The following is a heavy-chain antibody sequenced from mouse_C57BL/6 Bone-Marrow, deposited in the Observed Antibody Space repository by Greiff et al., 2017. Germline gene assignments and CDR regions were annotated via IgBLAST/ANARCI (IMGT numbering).Heavy chain of an antibody. CDR1: GFSFNTYA. CDR2: IRSKSNNYAT. J-gene: IGHJ4*01. Sequence: EVQLVESGGGLVQPKGSLKLSCAASGFSFNTYAMNWVRQAPGKGLEWVARIRSKSNNYATYYADSVKDRFTISRDDSESMLYLQMNNLKTEDTAMYYCLRHAPKYYGYAMDYWGQGTSVTVSS. CDR3: LRHAPKYYGYAMDY. D-gene: IGHD1-1*01. V-gene: IGHV10-1*01.